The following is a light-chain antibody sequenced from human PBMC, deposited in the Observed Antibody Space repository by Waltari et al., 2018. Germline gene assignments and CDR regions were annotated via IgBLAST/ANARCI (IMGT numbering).Light chain of an antibody. CDR2: GAS. Sequence: RVTITCRASQNIDTFLNWYQQRPGKAPKVLIYGASSLQTGVPSRFSGSGSGTQFTLTIRSLQPDDFATYYCQQSHTMLYTFGQGTKLEIK. J-gene: IGKJ2*01. CDR1: QNIDTF. CDR3: QQSHTMLYT. V-gene: IGKV1-39*01.